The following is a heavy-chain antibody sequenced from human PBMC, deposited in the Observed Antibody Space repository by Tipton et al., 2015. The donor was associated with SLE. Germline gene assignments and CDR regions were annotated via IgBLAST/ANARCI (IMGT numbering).Heavy chain of an antibody. CDR1: GGSISSPY. CDR3: ARAQGDFDL. V-gene: IGHV4-59*11. CDR2: IYYSGST. D-gene: IGHD3-16*01. J-gene: IGHJ2*01. Sequence: TLSLTCTVSGGSISSPYWSWIRQPPGKGLEWIGYIYYSGSTNYNPSLKSRVTISVDTSKNQFSLKLSSVTAADTAVYYCARAQGDFDLWGRGTLVTVSS.